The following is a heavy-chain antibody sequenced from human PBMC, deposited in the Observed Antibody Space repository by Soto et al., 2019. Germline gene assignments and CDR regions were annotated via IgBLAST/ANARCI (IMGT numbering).Heavy chain of an antibody. CDR2: IIPIFGTA. Sequence: QVQLVQSGAEVKKPGSSVKVSCKASGGTFSSYAISWVRQAPGQGLEWMGGIIPIFGTANYAQKFQGRVTITADESTRTAYMELSSLRSEDAAVYYCARDRTPCIQLWLGDAFDIWGQGTMVTVSS. V-gene: IGHV1-69*01. CDR1: GGTFSSYA. CDR3: ARDRTPCIQLWLGDAFDI. J-gene: IGHJ3*02. D-gene: IGHD5-18*01.